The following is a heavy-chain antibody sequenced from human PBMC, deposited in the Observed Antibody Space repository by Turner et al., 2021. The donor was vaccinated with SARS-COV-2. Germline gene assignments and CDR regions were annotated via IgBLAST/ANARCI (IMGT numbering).Heavy chain of an antibody. D-gene: IGHD3-3*01. Sequence: EVQLLESGGGLVQPGGSLTLSCEASGFTFSSYVMSWVRQAPGKGLEWVSSISVRGGSTYYADSVKGRFTISRDNSKNTLYLQMNSLRAEDTAVYYCAKAQLGYYLGVDYWGQGTLVTVSS. V-gene: IGHV3-23*01. CDR3: AKAQLGYYLGVDY. J-gene: IGHJ4*02. CDR1: GFTFSSYV. CDR2: ISVRGGST.